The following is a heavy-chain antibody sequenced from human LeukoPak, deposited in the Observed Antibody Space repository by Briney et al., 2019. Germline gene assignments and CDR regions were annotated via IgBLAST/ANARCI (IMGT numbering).Heavy chain of an antibody. Sequence: ASVKVSCKPSGYTFTAYYMHGVRQAPGQGLEWMGWINPNSGDTNYAEKFQGRVTLTRDTSITTAYMELSRLRSDDTAVYYCARDGNFDYWGQGTLVTVSS. V-gene: IGHV1-2*02. CDR2: INPNSGDT. CDR3: ARDGNFDY. CDR1: GYTFTAYY. J-gene: IGHJ4*02.